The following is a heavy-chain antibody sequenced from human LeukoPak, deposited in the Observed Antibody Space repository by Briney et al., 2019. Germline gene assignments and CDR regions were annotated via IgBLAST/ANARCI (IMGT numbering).Heavy chain of an antibody. V-gene: IGHV4-59*08. Sequence: SETLSLTCTVSGGSISSYYWSWIRQPPGKGLEWIGYIYYSGSTNYNPSLKSRVTISVDTSKNQFSLKLSSVTAADTAVYYCARLTTVVTPVGYFDYWGQGTLVTVSS. CDR1: GGSISSYY. D-gene: IGHD4-23*01. CDR2: IYYSGST. J-gene: IGHJ4*02. CDR3: ARLTTVVTPVGYFDY.